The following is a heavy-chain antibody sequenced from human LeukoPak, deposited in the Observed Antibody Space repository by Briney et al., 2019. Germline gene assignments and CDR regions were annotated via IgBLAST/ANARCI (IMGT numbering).Heavy chain of an antibody. CDR1: GGSISSFY. CDR3: ATVASGWYPDY. D-gene: IGHD6-19*01. Sequence: SETLSLTCTVSGGSISSFYYTWIRQPPGKGLEWIGYIDSSGITNYNSSLNSRVTISLDTSQNQFSPKLNSVTAADTAVYYCATVASGWYPDYWGQGALVTVAS. J-gene: IGHJ4*02. V-gene: IGHV4-59*01. CDR2: IDSSGIT.